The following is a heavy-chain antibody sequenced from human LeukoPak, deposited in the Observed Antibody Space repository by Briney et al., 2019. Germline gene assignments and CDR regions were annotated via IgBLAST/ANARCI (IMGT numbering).Heavy chain of an antibody. CDR1: GYTLTGYY. J-gene: IGHJ4*02. V-gene: IGHV1-2*02. Sequence: ASVSVSCKASGYTLTGYYLHWVRQAPGQGFEWMGWINPSDGGTNYAPKFQGGVTMTRDTSISTAFMDLSRLTSDDTAAYFCARSDKCTTCSIDYWGQGTLVIVSS. CDR3: ARSDKCTTCSIDY. CDR2: INPSDGGT. D-gene: IGHD2-2*01.